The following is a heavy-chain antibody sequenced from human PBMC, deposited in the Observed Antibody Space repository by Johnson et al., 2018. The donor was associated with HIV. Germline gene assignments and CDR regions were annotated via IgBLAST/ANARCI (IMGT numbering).Heavy chain of an antibody. CDR2: IRSDGTNK. J-gene: IGHJ3*02. Sequence: QVQLVESGGELVRPGGSLTLSCAASGFTFSSYAMSWVRQAPGKGLEWVAFIRSDGTNKYYADFVKGRFSISRDNSKNTLYLQMNSLRAEDTAVYYCAIIWNHTFDIWGQGTMVTVSS. V-gene: IGHV3-30*02. CDR3: AIIWNHTFDI. CDR1: GFTFSSYA. D-gene: IGHD1-14*01.